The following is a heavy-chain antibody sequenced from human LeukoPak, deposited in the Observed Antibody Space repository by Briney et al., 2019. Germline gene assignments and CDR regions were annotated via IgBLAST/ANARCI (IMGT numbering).Heavy chain of an antibody. CDR2: IYSGSST. CDR1: GFTFSNYW. Sequence: PGGSLRLSCAASGFTFSNYWLNWVRQAPGKGLEWVSIIYSGSSTYYADSVKGRFTISRDNSKNTLYLQMNSLRAEDTAVYYCARGEVGTYKFDCWGQGTLVTVSP. D-gene: IGHD4-23*01. CDR3: ARGEVGTYKFDC. J-gene: IGHJ4*02. V-gene: IGHV3-53*01.